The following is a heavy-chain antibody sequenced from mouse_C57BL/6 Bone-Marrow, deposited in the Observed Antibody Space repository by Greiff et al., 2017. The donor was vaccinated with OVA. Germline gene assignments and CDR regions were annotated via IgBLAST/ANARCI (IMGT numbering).Heavy chain of an antibody. CDR1: GFSFNTYA. V-gene: IGHV10-1*01. CDR3: VRTYWYFDV. J-gene: IGHJ1*03. Sequence: EVKLVESGGGLVQPKGSLKLSCAASGFSFNTYAMNWVRQAPGKGLEWVARIRSKSNNYATYYADSVKDRFTISRDDSESMLYLQMNNLKTEDTAMYYCVRTYWYFDVWGTGTTVTVSS. CDR2: IRSKSNNYAT.